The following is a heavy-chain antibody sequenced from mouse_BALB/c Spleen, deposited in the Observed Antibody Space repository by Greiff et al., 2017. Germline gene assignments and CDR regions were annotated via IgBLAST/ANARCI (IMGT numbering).Heavy chain of an antibody. CDR3: ARDGSYGFAY. V-gene: IGHV1-87*01. J-gene: IGHJ3*01. Sequence: VQLQQSGAELAKPGASVKLSCKASGYTFTSYWMQWVKQRPGQGLEWIGAIYPGDGGTRYTQKFKGKATLTADKSSSTAYMQLSSLASEDSAVYYCARDGSYGFAYWGQGTPVTVSA. D-gene: IGHD1-1*02. CDR2: IYPGDGGT. CDR1: GYTFTSYW.